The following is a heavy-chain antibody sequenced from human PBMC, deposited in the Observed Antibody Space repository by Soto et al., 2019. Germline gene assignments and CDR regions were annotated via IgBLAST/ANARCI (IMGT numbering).Heavy chain of an antibody. V-gene: IGHV3-23*01. Sequence: PGGSLRLSCAVSGFSFSSYAMSWVRQAPGKGLEWVAAISGSGGSTYYADSVKGRFTISRDNSKNTLCLQINSLRAEDTAVFYCAKGGSSTTPGGYYFYAMHVWGQGTTVTVSS. J-gene: IGHJ6*02. CDR3: AKGGSSTTPGGYYFYAMHV. CDR2: ISGSGGST. D-gene: IGHD2-2*01. CDR1: GFSFSSYA.